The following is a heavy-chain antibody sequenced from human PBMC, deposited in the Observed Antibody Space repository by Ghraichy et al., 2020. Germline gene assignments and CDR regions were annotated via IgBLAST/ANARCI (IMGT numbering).Heavy chain of an antibody. CDR3: AGAGYFGSGGNYYRRGFVF. V-gene: IGHV3-30*03. D-gene: IGHD2-15*01. CDR2: ISFDEINK. J-gene: IGHJ4*02. Sequence: GGSLRLSCAASGFIFSNYGMHWVRQAPGKGLESVASISFDEINKYYADSVRGRFTISRDNSRNTLYLQMNSLRVEDTAVYYCAGAGYFGSGGNYYRRGFVFWGQGTLVTVSS. CDR1: GFIFSNYG.